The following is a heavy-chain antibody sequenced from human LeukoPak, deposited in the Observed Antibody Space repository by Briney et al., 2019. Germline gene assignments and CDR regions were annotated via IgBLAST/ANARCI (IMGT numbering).Heavy chain of an antibody. D-gene: IGHD2/OR15-2a*01. J-gene: IGHJ6*03. CDR3: PGEPPPLDSSTYYYSMDV. Sequence: PGGSLRLSCAASGFTFSKYWMNWVRQAPGKGLEWVANIKQDGSEKYYVDSVRGRFTISRDNAKNSLYLQMNSLRAEDTAMYYGPGEPPPLDSSTYYYSMDVWGKGTTVTVSS. CDR1: GFTFSKYW. CDR2: IKQDGSEK. V-gene: IGHV3-7*01.